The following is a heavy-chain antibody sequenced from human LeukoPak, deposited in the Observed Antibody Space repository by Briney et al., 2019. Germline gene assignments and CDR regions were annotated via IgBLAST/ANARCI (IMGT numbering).Heavy chain of an antibody. J-gene: IGHJ5*02. Sequence: PSETLSLTCAVYGGSFSGYYWSWIRQSPGKGLEWIGEINHSGSTNYNPSLKSRVTISVDTSKNQFSLKLSSVTAADTAVYYCARVFFSRRYYGSGSYLIWFDPWGQGTLVTVSS. D-gene: IGHD3-10*01. CDR1: GGSFSGYY. CDR3: ARVFFSRRYYGSGSYLIWFDP. CDR2: INHSGST. V-gene: IGHV4-34*01.